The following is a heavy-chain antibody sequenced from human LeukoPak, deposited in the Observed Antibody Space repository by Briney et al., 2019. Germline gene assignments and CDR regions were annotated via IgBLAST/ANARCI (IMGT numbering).Heavy chain of an antibody. D-gene: IGHD4-17*01. CDR1: GFTFSSYW. CDR3: ARGYGDSIHFDY. J-gene: IGHJ4*02. V-gene: IGHV3-7*04. Sequence: GGSRRLSCAASGFTFSSYWISWVRQAPGKGLEWVANIKRDGSEKYYVDSVKGRFTISRDNAKNSLYLQMNSLRAEEAAVYYCARGYGDSIHFDYWGQGTLVTVSS. CDR2: IKRDGSEK.